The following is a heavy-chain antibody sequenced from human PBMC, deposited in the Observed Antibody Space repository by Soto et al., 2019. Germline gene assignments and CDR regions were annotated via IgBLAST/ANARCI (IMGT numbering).Heavy chain of an antibody. V-gene: IGHV3-33*01. CDR2: IWYDGSRT. J-gene: IGHJ4*02. CDR3: GRQRVEGYNVPYLDQ. D-gene: IGHD1-1*01. Sequence: QVQLVESGGGVVQPGRSLRLSCATSGFTFSSYGMHWVRQAPGKGLEWVATIWYDGSRTYYTDSVKGRFTISRDHSRNTLVLQMDRMRAEDTAVYCCGRQRVEGYNVPYLDQWGQGALVTVSS. CDR1: GFTFSSYG.